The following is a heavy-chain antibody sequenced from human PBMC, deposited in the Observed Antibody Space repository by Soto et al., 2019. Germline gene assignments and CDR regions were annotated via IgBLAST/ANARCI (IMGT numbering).Heavy chain of an antibody. V-gene: IGHV2-5*01. Sequence: QITLKESGPTLVKPTQTLTLTCTLSGFSLSSTAVGVNWIRQPPGKALEWLALIYWNDDKKYSPSLKSRLTITNDTSKNQVVLTMTNMDAVDTATYYCAHGSGWLSDYWGQGTLVTVSS. CDR3: AHGSGWLSDY. CDR1: GFSLSSTAVG. D-gene: IGHD6-19*01. J-gene: IGHJ4*02. CDR2: IYWNDDK.